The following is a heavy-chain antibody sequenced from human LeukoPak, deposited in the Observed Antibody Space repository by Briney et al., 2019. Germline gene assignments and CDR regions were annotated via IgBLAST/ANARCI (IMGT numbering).Heavy chain of an antibody. J-gene: IGHJ6*03. CDR2: IYYSGST. D-gene: IGHD2-2*01. CDR3: ARSYCSSTSCSPYYYYMDV. V-gene: IGHV4-31*03. CDR1: GGSISSGGYY. Sequence: SETLSLTCTVSGGSISSGGYYWCWIRQHPGKGLEWIVYIYYSGSTYYNPSLKSRVTISVDTSKNQFSLKLSSVTAADTAVYYCARSYCSSTSCSPYYYYMDVWGKGTTVTVSS.